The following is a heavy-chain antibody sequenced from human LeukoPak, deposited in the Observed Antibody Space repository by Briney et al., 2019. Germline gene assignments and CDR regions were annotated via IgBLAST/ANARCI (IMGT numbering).Heavy chain of an antibody. CDR1: GYTFTGYY. CDR3: ARSLGYCSGGSCYSFYFDY. CDR2: INPNSGGT. J-gene: IGHJ4*02. Sequence: ASVKVSCKASGYTFTGYYMHWVRQAPGQGLEWMGWINPNSGGTNYAQKFQGRVTMTRDTSISTAYMELSRLRSDDTAVYYCARSLGYCSGGSCYSFYFDYWGQGTLVTVSS. D-gene: IGHD2-15*01. V-gene: IGHV1-2*02.